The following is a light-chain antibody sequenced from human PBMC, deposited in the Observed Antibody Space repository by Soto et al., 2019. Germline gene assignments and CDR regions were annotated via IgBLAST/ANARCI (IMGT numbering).Light chain of an antibody. CDR2: KVS. V-gene: IGKV1-5*03. CDR3: QQYADYSFT. Sequence: DIQMTQSPSILSASVGDRVTITCRASQTISNWLAWYQQKPGKVPKLLIYKVSTLESGVPSRFSGSGSGTEFTLTIRSQQPDDFSIYYCQQYADYSFTFGQGTKLEIK. CDR1: QTISNW. J-gene: IGKJ2*01.